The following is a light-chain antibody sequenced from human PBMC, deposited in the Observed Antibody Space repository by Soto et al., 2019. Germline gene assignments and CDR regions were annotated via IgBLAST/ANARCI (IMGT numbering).Light chain of an antibody. CDR2: EVS. J-gene: IGLJ1*01. CDR3: CSYRSGRDLGV. CDR1: SSDVGGYXX. Sequence: HSALTQAASVSGSPGQSVTISCTGTSSDVGGYXXVSWYQHHAGRAHKLLLFEVSNRTSGVSSRCSRSKSGNTASTTISGLQAEDEADYYCCSYRSGRDLGVLGTGTKVTVL. V-gene: IGLV2-14*01.